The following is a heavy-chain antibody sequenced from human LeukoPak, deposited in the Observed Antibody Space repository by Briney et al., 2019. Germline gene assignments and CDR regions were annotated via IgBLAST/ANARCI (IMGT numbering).Heavy chain of an antibody. CDR1: GFSVRNYV. CDR3: AKESSALDI. CDR2: IRFDENDI. D-gene: IGHD6-6*01. V-gene: IGHV3-30*02. J-gene: IGHJ3*02. Sequence: PGGSLRLSCAVSGFSVRNYVIHWVRQAPGKGLEWVALIRFDENDIYYADFVRGRFTISRDNSKNTVYLQMNSLQVEDTAVYYCAKESSALDIWGQGTRVTVSS.